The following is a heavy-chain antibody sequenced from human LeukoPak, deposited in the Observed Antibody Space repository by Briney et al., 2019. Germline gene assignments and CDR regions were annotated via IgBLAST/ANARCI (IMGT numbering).Heavy chain of an antibody. J-gene: IGHJ4*02. CDR1: GDSVSGSPAV. CDR3: ARGAVRGGTNFDY. D-gene: IGHD3-10*01. Sequence: SQTLSLTCAISGDSVSGSPAVWNWIRQSPSRGLEWLGRAYYRSKWNIDYAESVKGRIAITPDTSKNQLSLQLDSVTPEDTAVYYCARGAVRGGTNFDYWSQGTLVAVSS. CDR2: AYYRSKWNI. V-gene: IGHV6-1*01.